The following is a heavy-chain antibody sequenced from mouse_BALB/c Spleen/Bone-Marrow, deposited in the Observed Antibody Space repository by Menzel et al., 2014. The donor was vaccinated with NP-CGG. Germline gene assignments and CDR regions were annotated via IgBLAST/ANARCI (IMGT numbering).Heavy chain of an antibody. CDR3: ARARGVTTATPYYFDY. CDR2: ISGGGNS. J-gene: IGHJ2*01. Sequence: LQQPGGGLVKPGGSLKLSCAASGFSFSSYAVSWVRQTPEKRLEWVASISGGGNSYHSDNMKGRFTISRDNARNILYLQMSSLRSEDTAMYYCARARGVTTATPYYFDYWGQGTALTVSS. V-gene: IGHV5-6-5*01. D-gene: IGHD1-2*01. CDR1: GFSFSSYA.